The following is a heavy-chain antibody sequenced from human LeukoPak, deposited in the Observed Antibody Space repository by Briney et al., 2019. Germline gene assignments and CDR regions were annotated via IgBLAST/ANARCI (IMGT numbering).Heavy chain of an antibody. CDR2: INPKSGGT. D-gene: IGHD3-22*01. CDR1: GYTFTDYY. V-gene: IGHV1-2*02. J-gene: IGHJ4*02. CDR3: ARASYYYDSSGYPGYYFDY. Sequence: ASVKVSCKASGYTFTDYYMHWVRQAPGQGLERMGWINPKSGGTNYAQKFQGRVTMTRDTSISTAYMELSRLRSDDTAVYYCARASYYYDSSGYPGYYFDYWGQGTLVTVSS.